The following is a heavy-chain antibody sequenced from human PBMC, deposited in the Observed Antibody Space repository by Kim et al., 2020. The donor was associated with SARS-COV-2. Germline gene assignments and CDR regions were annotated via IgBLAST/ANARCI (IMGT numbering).Heavy chain of an antibody. CDR2: IHYSGST. CDR1: GGSISSGGYY. J-gene: IGHJ4*02. CDR3: ALGGSRVYYFDY. D-gene: IGHD3-10*01. Sequence: SETLSLTCTVSGGSISSGGYYWTWIRQHPGRGLEWIGYIHYSGSTYYNPSLKSRVTISVDTSKNQFSLKLSSVTAADTAVYYCALGGSRVYYFDYWVQGT. V-gene: IGHV4-31*03.